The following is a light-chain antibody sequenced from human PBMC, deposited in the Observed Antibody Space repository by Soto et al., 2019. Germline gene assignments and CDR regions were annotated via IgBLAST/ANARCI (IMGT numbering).Light chain of an antibody. CDR2: DAS. J-gene: IGKJ1*01. CDR3: QEYSSALWT. V-gene: IGKV1-5*01. CDR1: QSIKTW. Sequence: DIQMTQSPSALSASVGDRVTITCRASQSIKTWLAWYQRKPGRAPNLLIYDASSLQSGVPSRFSGSGSGTEFTLTISSLQPDDSATYYCQEYSSALWTFGQGTKVDI.